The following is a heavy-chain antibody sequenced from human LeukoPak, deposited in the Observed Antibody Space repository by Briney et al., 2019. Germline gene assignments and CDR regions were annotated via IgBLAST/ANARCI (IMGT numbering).Heavy chain of an antibody. CDR3: ARDRATGGIDY. CDR1: GFTVSSNY. Sequence: HPGGSLRLSCAASGFTVSSNYMSWVRQAPGKGLEWVSVIYSGGSTYYADSVKGRFTISRDNSKNTPYLQMNSLRAEVTAVYYCARDRATGGIDYWGQGTLVTVSS. J-gene: IGHJ4*02. V-gene: IGHV3-66*01. CDR2: IYSGGST. D-gene: IGHD1-26*01.